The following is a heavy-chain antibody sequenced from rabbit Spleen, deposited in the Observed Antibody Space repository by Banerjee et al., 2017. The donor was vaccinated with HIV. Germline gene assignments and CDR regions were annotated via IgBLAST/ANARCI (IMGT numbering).Heavy chain of an antibody. Sequence: VESGGGLVQPGGSLKLSCKVSGFDVRQYGVTWVRQAPGKGLEWIGYIDPIFGVSYYASWVNGRFTISSHDAQNTLYLQLNSLTAADTATYFCVRARPYPFVLWGQGTLVTVS. D-gene: IGHD1-1*01. J-gene: IGHJ4*01. CDR3: VRARPYPFVL. CDR2: IDPIFGVS. V-gene: IGHV1S8*01. CDR1: GFDVRQYG.